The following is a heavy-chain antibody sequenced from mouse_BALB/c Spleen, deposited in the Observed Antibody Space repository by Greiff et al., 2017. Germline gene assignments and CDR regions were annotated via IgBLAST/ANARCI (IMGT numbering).Heavy chain of an antibody. Sequence: LVESGGGLVKPGGSLKLSCAASGFTFSSYTMSWVRQTPEKRLEWVATISSGGSYTYYPDSVKGRFTISRDNAKNTLYLQMSSLKSEDTAMYYCTREDWDGYFDVWGAGTTVTVSS. J-gene: IGHJ1*01. D-gene: IGHD4-1*01. V-gene: IGHV5-6-4*01. CDR1: GFTFSSYT. CDR3: TREDWDGYFDV. CDR2: ISSGGSYT.